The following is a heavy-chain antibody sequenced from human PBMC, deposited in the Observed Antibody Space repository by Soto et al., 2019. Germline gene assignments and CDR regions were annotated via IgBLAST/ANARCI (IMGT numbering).Heavy chain of an antibody. CDR1: GVSISSSSYY. D-gene: IGHD1-1*01. CDR2: IYYSGST. J-gene: IGHJ5*02. V-gene: IGHV4-39*01. Sequence: PSETLSLTCTVSGVSISSSSYYWGWIRQPPGKGLEWIGSIYYSGSTYYNPSLKSRVTISVDTSKNQFSLKLSSVTAADTAVYYCARGTLRTSWFDPWGQGTLVTVSS. CDR3: ARGTLRTSWFDP.